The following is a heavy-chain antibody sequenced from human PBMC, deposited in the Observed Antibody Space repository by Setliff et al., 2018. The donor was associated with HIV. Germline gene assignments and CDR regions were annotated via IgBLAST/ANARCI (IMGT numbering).Heavy chain of an antibody. CDR1: GYTFTSYA. D-gene: IGHD6-19*01. V-gene: IGHV1-3*01. J-gene: IGHJ6*02. CDR2: INAGNGNT. CDR3: ARLNRWSIAVAGTHLYYYGMDV. Sequence: ASVKVSCKASGYTFTSYAMHWVRQAPGQRLEWMGWINAGNGNTKYSQKFQGRVTITRDTSASTAYMELSSLRSEDTAVYYCARLNRWSIAVAGTHLYYYGMDVWVPETLLVTVSS.